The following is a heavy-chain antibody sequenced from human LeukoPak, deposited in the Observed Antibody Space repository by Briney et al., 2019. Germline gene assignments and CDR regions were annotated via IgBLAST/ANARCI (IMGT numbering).Heavy chain of an antibody. CDR3: ARDPSDSSGYEYGWFDP. V-gene: IGHV1-46*01. D-gene: IGHD3-22*01. CDR2: INPSGGST. Sequence: ASVKVSCKASGYTFTSYYMHWVRQAPGQGLEWMGIINPSGGSTSYAQKFQGRVTMTRDTSTSTVYMELSSLRSEDTAVYYCARDPSDSSGYEYGWFDPWGQGTLVTVSS. J-gene: IGHJ5*02. CDR1: GYTFTSYY.